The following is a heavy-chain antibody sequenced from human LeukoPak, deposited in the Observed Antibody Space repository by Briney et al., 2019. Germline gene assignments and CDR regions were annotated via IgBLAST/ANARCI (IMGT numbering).Heavy chain of an antibody. CDR3: ARSGGDGYNSFDY. D-gene: IGHD5-24*01. CDR2: ISYDGSNK. CDR1: GFTFSSYA. Sequence: GGSLRLSCAASGFTFSSYAMHWVRQAPGKGLEWVAVISYDGSNKYYADSVKGRFTISRDNFKNTLYLQMNSLRAEDTAVYYCARSGGDGYNSFDYWGQGTLVTVSS. V-gene: IGHV3-30-3*01. J-gene: IGHJ4*02.